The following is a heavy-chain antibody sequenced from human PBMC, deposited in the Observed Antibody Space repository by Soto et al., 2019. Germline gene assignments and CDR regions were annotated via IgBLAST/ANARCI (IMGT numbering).Heavy chain of an antibody. CDR2: INSDGSST. CDR1: GFTFSSYW. D-gene: IGHD2-21*02. CDR3: ARGAYCGGDCYPRADAFDI. V-gene: IGHV3-74*01. Sequence: GGSLRLSCAASGFTFSSYWMHWVRQAPGKGLVWVSRINSDGSSTSYADSVKGRFTIPRDNAKNTLYLQMNSLRAEDTAVYYCARGAYCGGDCYPRADAFDIWGQGTMVTVS. J-gene: IGHJ3*02.